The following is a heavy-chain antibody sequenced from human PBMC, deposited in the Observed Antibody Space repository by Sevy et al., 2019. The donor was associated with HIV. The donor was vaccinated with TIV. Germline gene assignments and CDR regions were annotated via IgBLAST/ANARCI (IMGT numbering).Heavy chain of an antibody. V-gene: IGHV3-48*02. CDR3: ARGFMGADYYYGMDV. J-gene: IGHJ6*02. D-gene: IGHD3-3*01. CDR1: RLTFSSSS. CDR2: ISSSSTTI. Sequence: GGSLRLSCAASRLTFSSSSVNWVRRAPGKGLEWVSYISSSSTTIYYADSVKGRFTISRDNAKNSLYLQMNSLRDEDTAVYYCARGFMGADYYYGMDVWGQGTTVTVSS.